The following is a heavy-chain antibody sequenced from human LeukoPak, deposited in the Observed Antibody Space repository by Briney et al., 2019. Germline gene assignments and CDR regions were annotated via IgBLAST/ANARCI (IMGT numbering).Heavy chain of an antibody. CDR2: ISSSSSYI. CDR3: ASKEIAIPRFDY. D-gene: IGHD5-24*01. Sequence: PGGSLRLSCAASGFTFSSYSMNWVRQAPGKGLEWVSSISSSSSYIYYADSVKGRFTISRDNAKNSLYLQMNSLRAEDTAVYYCASKEIAIPRFDYWGQGTLVTVSS. J-gene: IGHJ4*02. V-gene: IGHV3-21*01. CDR1: GFTFSSYS.